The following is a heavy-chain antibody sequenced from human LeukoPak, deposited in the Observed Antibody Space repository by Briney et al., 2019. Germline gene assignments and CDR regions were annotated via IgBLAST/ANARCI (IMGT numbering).Heavy chain of an antibody. J-gene: IGHJ4*02. V-gene: IGHV3-74*01. CDR2: INPGGSSI. CDR3: ARSNQADDY. CDR1: GFTFSSYW. D-gene: IGHD1-14*01. Sequence: SGGSLRLSCAASGFTFSSYWMHWVRQVPGKGLVWVARINPGGSSITYADSVKGRFTISRDNAKNTRDLQMDILRAEDTGVYYCARSNQADDYWGQGTLVTVSS.